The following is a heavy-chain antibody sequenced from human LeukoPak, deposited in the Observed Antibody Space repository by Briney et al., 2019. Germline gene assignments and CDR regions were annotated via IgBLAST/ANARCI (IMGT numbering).Heavy chain of an antibody. Sequence: GGSLRLSCAASGFTFSNYWMHWVRQAPGKGLVWVSRISSDESSTTYADSVKGRFTISRDNAKNMVYLQMNSLRAEDTALYYCVGDPPNSGYAFQVWGHGTVVTVSS. D-gene: IGHD3-22*01. CDR3: VGDPPNSGYAFQV. V-gene: IGHV3-74*01. CDR1: GFTFSNYW. J-gene: IGHJ3*01. CDR2: ISSDESST.